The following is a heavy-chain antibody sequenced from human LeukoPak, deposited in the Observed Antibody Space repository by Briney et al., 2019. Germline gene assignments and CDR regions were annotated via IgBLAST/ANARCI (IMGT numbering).Heavy chain of an antibody. CDR2: IYYSGST. CDR1: DDSISGYY. Sequence: SETLSLTCTVSDDSISGYYWSWIRQPPGKGLEWIGYIYYSGSTNHNPSLKSRVTISVDTSKNQFSLKLTSVTAADTAVYYCARATAFFDIWGQGTMVTVSS. J-gene: IGHJ3*02. CDR3: ARATAFFDI. V-gene: IGHV4-59*01.